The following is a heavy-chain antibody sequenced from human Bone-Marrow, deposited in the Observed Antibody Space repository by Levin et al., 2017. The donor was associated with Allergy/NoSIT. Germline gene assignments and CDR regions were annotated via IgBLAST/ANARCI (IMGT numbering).Heavy chain of an antibody. D-gene: IGHD4-17*01. Sequence: ASVKVSCKTSGQTFSTHYIHWVRQAPGQGPQWLGLINPSDGGTTYAQKFQGRVTITSDTSTNTVYMELRSLRSEDTAVYYCARDLRRAVTHFGLDVWGQGTTVTVSS. V-gene: IGHV1-46*01. CDR2: INPSDGGT. CDR3: ARDLRRAVTHFGLDV. CDR1: GQTFSTHY. J-gene: IGHJ6*02.